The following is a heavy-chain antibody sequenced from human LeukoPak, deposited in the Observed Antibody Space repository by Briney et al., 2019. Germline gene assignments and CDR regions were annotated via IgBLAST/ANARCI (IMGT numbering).Heavy chain of an antibody. CDR1: GYTFTSYD. D-gene: IGHD3-10*01. V-gene: IGHV1-8*01. CDR3: ARVVTDYYGSGSPTV. CDR2: MNPNSGNT. J-gene: IGHJ3*01. Sequence: ASVKVSCKASGYTFTSYDINWVRQATGQGLEWIGWMNPNSGNTGYAQKFQGRVTMTRNTSISTAYMELSSLRSEDTAVYYCARVVTDYYGSGSPTVWGQGTMVIVSS.